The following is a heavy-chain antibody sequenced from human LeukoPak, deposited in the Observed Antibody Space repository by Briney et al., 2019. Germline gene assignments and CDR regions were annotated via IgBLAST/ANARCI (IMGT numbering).Heavy chain of an antibody. CDR3: ATVDSSGYYREFDY. Sequence: ASVKVSCKVSGYTLTELSMHWVRQAPGKGLEWMGGFDPEDGETIYAQKFQGRVTMTEDTSTDTAYMELSSLRSEDTAVYYCATVDSSGYYREFDYRGQGILVTVSS. D-gene: IGHD3-22*01. V-gene: IGHV1-24*01. CDR2: FDPEDGET. J-gene: IGHJ4*02. CDR1: GYTLTELS.